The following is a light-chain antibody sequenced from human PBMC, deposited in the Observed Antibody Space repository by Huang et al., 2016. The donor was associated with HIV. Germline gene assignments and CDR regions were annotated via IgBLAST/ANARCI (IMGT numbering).Light chain of an antibody. CDR1: ESVGDK. CDR3: QQYYKWRPLT. J-gene: IGKJ5*01. CDR2: GAS. Sequence: EIVMTQSPATLSVSVGERVTLSCRASESVGDKLAWYQKSGQAPSLLIYGASTSASSTPDRFSGSGSGTQFTLTISSLQSEDFAVYYCQQYYKWRPLTFGQGTRLDIK. V-gene: IGKV3-15*01.